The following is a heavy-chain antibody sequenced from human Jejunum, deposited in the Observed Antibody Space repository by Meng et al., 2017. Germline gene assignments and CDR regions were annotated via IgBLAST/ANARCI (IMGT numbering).Heavy chain of an antibody. CDR1: GISFSASG. J-gene: IGHJ4*02. CDR2: IWSDGSKT. D-gene: IGHD2-8*01. V-gene: IGHV3-33*01. Sequence: QGQLLESGGGVGQPGRSLRLSCLSSGISFSASGMHWVRQAPGKGLEWVAMIWSDGSKTYYSDSVKGRFTLSRDNSKNTLYLQMDSLRVEDTALYYCGRDNGVRRIDYWGQGTLVTVSS. CDR3: GRDNGVRRIDY.